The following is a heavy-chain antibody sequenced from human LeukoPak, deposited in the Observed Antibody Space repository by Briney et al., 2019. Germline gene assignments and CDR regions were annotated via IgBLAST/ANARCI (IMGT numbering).Heavy chain of an antibody. V-gene: IGHV3-30-3*01. CDR1: GFTFSSYA. CDR2: ISYDGSNK. CDR3: ARTGSYLGEYYFDY. J-gene: IGHJ4*02. D-gene: IGHD1-26*01. Sequence: PGKSLRLSCAASGFTFSSYAMHWVRQAPGKGLEWVAVISYDGSNKYYADSVKGRFTISRDNSKNTLYLQMNSLRAEDTAVYYCARTGSYLGEYYFDYWGQGTLVTVSS.